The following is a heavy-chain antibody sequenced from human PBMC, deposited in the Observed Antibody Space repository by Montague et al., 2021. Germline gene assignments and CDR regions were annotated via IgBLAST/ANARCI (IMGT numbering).Heavy chain of an antibody. CDR1: RSLINSDYY. Sequence: SETLSLTCTVSRSLINSDYYWGWIRQPPGKGLEWMGSVSHGGRTYYNPSLKSRVTISVDTSNNDFSLKLSSVTAADTAMYYCARERDRYYYMDIWGKGTTITVS. CDR3: ARERDRYYYMDI. J-gene: IGHJ6*03. V-gene: IGHV4-38-2*02. CDR2: VSHGGRT.